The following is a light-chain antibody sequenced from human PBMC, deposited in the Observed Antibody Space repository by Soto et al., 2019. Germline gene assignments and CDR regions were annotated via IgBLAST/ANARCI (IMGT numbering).Light chain of an antibody. V-gene: IGKV4-1*01. CDR1: QSVLYSSNNKNY. J-gene: IGKJ2*01. CDR2: WAS. Sequence: DIVMTQSPDSLAVSLGERATINCKSSQSVLYSSNNKNYLAWYQQKPGQPPKLLIYWASTRESGVPDRLSGSGSGTDFTLTISSLQAEDVVVYYCQQYYSTPMYTFGQGTKLEIK. CDR3: QQYYSTPMYT.